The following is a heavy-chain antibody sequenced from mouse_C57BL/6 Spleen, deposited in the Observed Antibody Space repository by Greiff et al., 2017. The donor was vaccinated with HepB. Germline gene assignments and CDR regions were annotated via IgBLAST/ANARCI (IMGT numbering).Heavy chain of an antibody. CDR2: ISSGGDYT. V-gene: IGHV5-9-1*02. CDR3: TTIYYGNYGYY. CDR1: GFTFSSYA. Sequence: EVKLVESGEGLVKPGGSLKLSCAASGFTFSSYAMSWVRQTPEKRLEWVAYISSGGDYTYYADTVKGRFTISRDNARNTLYLQMSSLKSEDTAMYYCTTIYYGNYGYYWGQGTTLTVSS. J-gene: IGHJ2*01. D-gene: IGHD2-1*01.